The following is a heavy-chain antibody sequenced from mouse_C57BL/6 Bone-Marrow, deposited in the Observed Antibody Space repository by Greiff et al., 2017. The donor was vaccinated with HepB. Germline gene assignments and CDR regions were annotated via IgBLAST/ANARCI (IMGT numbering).Heavy chain of an antibody. V-gene: IGHV1-80*01. J-gene: IGHJ3*01. CDR3: ARRGVYDYDGGFAY. D-gene: IGHD2-4*01. CDR1: GYAFSSYW. Sequence: QVQLKQSGAELVKPGASVKISCKASGYAFSSYWMNWVKQRPGKGLEWIGQIYPGDGDTNYNGKFKGKATLTADKSSSTAYMQLSSLTSEDSAVYFCARRGVYDYDGGFAYWGQGTLVTVSA. CDR2: IYPGDGDT.